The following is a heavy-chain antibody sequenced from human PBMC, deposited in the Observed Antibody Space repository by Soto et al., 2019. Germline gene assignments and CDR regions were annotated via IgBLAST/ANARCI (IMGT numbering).Heavy chain of an antibody. CDR2: IYYLGST. CDR3: ARHRVVAARETDY. D-gene: IGHD2-15*01. Sequence: QLQLQESGPGLVKPSETLSLTCTVSGGSIISSSFYWGWIRQPPGNSLEWIGSIYYLGSTYYNPSLKSRVSISVDTSKNQFSLKLSSVTAADTAVYYCARHRVVAARETDYWGQGTLVTGSS. J-gene: IGHJ4*02. CDR1: GGSIISSSFY. V-gene: IGHV4-39*01.